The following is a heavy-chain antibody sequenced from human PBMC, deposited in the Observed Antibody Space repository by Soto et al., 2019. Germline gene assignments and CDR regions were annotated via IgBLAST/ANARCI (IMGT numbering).Heavy chain of an antibody. Sequence: PGGSLRLSCAASGFTFSSYSMNWVRQAPGKGLEWVSSISSSSSYIYYADSVKGRFTISRDNAKNPLYLQMNSLRAEDTAVYYCARDGRRRLWQNWFDPWGQGTLVTVSS. V-gene: IGHV3-21*01. J-gene: IGHJ5*02. CDR3: ARDGRRRLWQNWFDP. CDR2: ISSSSSYI. D-gene: IGHD1-1*01. CDR1: GFTFSSYS.